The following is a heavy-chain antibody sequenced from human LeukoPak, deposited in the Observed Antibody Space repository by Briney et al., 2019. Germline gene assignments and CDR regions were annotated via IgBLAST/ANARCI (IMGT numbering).Heavy chain of an antibody. CDR3: AKPISGGLAVTADWFHP. V-gene: IGHV3-23*01. CDR2: IIANSGTT. Sequence: PGGSLRLSCAASGFAFSVYAMSWLRQSPGKGREWVSTIIANSGTTSYAASVRGRFTISRDNSKNTLYLQLNTLRADDTATYYCAKPISGGLAVTADWFHPWGQGTLVVVSS. D-gene: IGHD6-19*01. J-gene: IGHJ5*01. CDR1: GFAFSVYA.